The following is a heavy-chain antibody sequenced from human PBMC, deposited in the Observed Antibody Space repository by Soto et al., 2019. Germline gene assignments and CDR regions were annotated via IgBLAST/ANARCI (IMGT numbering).Heavy chain of an antibody. V-gene: IGHV1-18*01. J-gene: IGHJ6*02. Sequence: QVQLVQSGAEVKKPGASVTVSCKTSGYTFSNYGINWVRQAPGQGLEWMGWISGYNGNTNYAQTVQGRVTMTTDTSTGTVYMELRSLKSDDTAIYHCSRFIMVGGWFDPNYYHGMDGWGQGTTVTVSS. D-gene: IGHD6-19*01. CDR2: ISGYNGNT. CDR1: GYTFSNYG. CDR3: SRFIMVGGWFDPNYYHGMDG.